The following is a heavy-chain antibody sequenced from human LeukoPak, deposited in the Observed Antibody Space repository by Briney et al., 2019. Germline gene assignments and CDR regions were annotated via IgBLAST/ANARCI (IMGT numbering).Heavy chain of an antibody. Sequence: GGSLRLSCAASGFTFSSYAMHWVRQAPGKGLEWVAVISYDGSNKYYADSVKGRFTISRDNSKNTLYLQMNSLRAEDTAVYYCAKAPRDGAMVRGVIARLPDYWGQGTLVTVSS. V-gene: IGHV3-30*04. CDR3: AKAPRDGAMVRGVIARLPDY. D-gene: IGHD3-10*01. CDR2: ISYDGSNK. CDR1: GFTFSSYA. J-gene: IGHJ4*02.